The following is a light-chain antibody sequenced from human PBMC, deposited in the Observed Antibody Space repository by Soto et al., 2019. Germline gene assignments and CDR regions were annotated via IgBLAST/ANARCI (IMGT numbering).Light chain of an antibody. CDR3: QQYRSWPRT. CDR1: QNIMYD. J-gene: IGKJ1*01. Sequence: VLTQSPATLSLSPGERVTLSCRASQNIMYDLAWYQQRPGQAPRLLVYGASTRATDAPPRFSGSGSGTEFTLTINSLQSEDFATYYCQQYRSWPRTFGQGTKVDIK. CDR2: GAS. V-gene: IGKV3-15*01.